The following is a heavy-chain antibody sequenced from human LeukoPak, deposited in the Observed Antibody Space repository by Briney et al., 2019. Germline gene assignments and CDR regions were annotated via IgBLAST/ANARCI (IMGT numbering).Heavy chain of an antibody. V-gene: IGHV3-23*01. D-gene: IGHD6-19*01. J-gene: IGHJ3*02. CDR1: GFTFSSYA. Sequence: GGSLRLSCAASGFTFSSYAMSWVRQAPGKGLEWVSAISGSGGSTYYADSVKGRLTISRDNSNNTLYLQMNSLRAEDTAVYYCAKDRVIAVAGIFRNDAFDIWGQGTMVTVSS. CDR2: ISGSGGST. CDR3: AKDRVIAVAGIFRNDAFDI.